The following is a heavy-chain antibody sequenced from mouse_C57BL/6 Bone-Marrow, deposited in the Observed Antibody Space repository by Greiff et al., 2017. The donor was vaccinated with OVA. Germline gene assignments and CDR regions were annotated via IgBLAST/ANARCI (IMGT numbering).Heavy chain of an antibody. Sequence: VQLQQSGPELVKPGDSVKISCKASGYSFTGYFMNWVMQSHGQSLEWIGRINPYNGDTFYNQKFKGKATLTVDKSSSTAHMELRSLTSEDSAVDYCARSGSSLWFAYWGQGTLVTVSA. J-gene: IGHJ3*01. CDR1: GYSFTGYF. CDR2: INPYNGDT. D-gene: IGHD1-1*01. V-gene: IGHV1-20*01. CDR3: ARSGSSLWFAY.